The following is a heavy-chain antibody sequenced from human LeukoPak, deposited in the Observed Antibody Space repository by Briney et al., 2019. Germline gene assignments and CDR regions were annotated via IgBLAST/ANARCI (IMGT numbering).Heavy chain of an antibody. CDR1: GFTFSSYG. V-gene: IGHV3-30*02. J-gene: IGHJ4*02. Sequence: GGSLRLSCAASGFTFSSYGMHWVRQAPGKGLEWVTFIRYDGSNKYYADSVKGRFTISIDNSKNTLNLQMNSLRAEDTAVYYCAKSGQHYHTSGPIDFDYWGQGTLVTVFS. CDR2: IRYDGSNK. D-gene: IGHD3-22*01. CDR3: AKSGQHYHTSGPIDFDY.